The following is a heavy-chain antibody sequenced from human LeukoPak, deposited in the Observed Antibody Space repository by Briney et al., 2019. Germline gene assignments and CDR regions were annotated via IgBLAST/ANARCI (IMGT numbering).Heavy chain of an antibody. V-gene: IGHV3-7*01. CDR1: GFTPSSYW. Sequence: GGSLRLSCAASGFTPSSYWMSWVRQAPGKGLEWVANIKQDGSEKNYVDSVKGRFTISRDNAKNSLYLQMNSLRAEDTAVYYCARDLGSSSWYSGYWGQGALVTVSS. J-gene: IGHJ4*02. D-gene: IGHD6-13*01. CDR2: IKQDGSEK. CDR3: ARDLGSSSWYSGY.